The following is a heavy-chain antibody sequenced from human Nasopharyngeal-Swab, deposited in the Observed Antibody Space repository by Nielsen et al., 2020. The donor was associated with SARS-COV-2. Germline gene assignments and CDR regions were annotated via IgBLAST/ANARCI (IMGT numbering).Heavy chain of an antibody. CDR1: GFTFSSYA. Sequence: GESLKISCAASGFTFSSYAMHWVRQAPGKGLEWVAVISYDGSNKYYADSVKGRFTISRDNSKNTLYLQMNSLRAEDTAVYYCARGTPSFDYWGQGTLVTVSS. J-gene: IGHJ4*02. V-gene: IGHV3-30-3*01. CDR3: ARGTPSFDY. CDR2: ISYDGSNK.